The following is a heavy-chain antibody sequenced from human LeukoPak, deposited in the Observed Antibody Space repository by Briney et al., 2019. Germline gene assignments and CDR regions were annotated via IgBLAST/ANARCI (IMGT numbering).Heavy chain of an antibody. CDR2: IRYDGSNK. CDR3: AKDSEPVSMVRGGGGAGYYFDY. D-gene: IGHD3-10*01. J-gene: IGHJ4*02. V-gene: IGHV3-30*02. CDR1: GFTLSTSC. Sequence: GGSLRLSCAASGFTLSTSCMTWVRQAPGKGLEWVAFIRYDGSNKYYADSVKGRFTIHSQHSKNTLYLQMHSLRAEDTAVYYCAKDSEPVSMVRGGGGAGYYFDYWGQGTLVTVSS.